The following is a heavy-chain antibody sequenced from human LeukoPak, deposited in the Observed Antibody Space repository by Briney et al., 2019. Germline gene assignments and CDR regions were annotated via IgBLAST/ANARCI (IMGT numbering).Heavy chain of an antibody. D-gene: IGHD5-24*01. V-gene: IGHV1-3*01. J-gene: IGHJ4*02. CDR1: GYTFTQHH. Sequence: ASVKVSCKTSGYTFTQHHIHWMRQAPGQGLELLGWVSAANNPEYSQKFQGRVVITRDASATTSYLELNSLRSGDTAVYYCAMSVEMPPIPSFDYWGRGTLVTVSS. CDR3: AMSVEMPPIPSFDY. CDR2: VSAANNP.